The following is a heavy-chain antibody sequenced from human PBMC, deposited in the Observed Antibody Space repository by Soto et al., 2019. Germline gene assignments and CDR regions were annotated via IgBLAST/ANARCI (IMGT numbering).Heavy chain of an antibody. CDR1: GFTFYNYG. CDR3: AREVAAAKFDY. J-gene: IGHJ4*02. V-gene: IGHV3-33*01. D-gene: IGHD6-13*01. Sequence: GGSLRLSCAASGFTFYNYGMHWVRQAPGKGLEWVALIWYDGSNKKYADSVKGRFTISRDNSKNTLYVQMNSLRVEDTAVYYCAREVAAAKFDYWGQGTLVTVSS. CDR2: IWYDGSNK.